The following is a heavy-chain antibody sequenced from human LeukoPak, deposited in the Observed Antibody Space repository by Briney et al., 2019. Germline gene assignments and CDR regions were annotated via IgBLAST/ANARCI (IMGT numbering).Heavy chain of an antibody. D-gene: IGHD2-2*01. V-gene: IGHV4-59*08. J-gene: IGHJ3*02. CDR3: ARQGYANDAFDI. CDR1: GGSISTYY. CDR2: IYYTGSN. Sequence: SETLSLTCTVSGGSISTYYWSWIRQPPGKGLEWIGYIYYTGSNNYNPSFKSRVTISVDTSKNQFSLKLRSVTAADTAVYYCARQGYANDAFDIWGQGTMVTVSS.